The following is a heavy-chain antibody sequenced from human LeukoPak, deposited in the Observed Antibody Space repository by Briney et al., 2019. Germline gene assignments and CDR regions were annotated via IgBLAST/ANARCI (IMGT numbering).Heavy chain of an antibody. CDR3: ARHRNKWSCSDY. CDR1: GFTFSSYA. D-gene: IGHD1-26*01. CDR2: ISYDGSNK. Sequence: GRSLRLSCAASGFTFSSYAMHWVRQAPGKGLEWVAVISYDGSNKYYADSVKGRFTISRDNAKNSLYLQMNSLRAEDTAVYYCARHRNKWSCSDYWGQGTLVTVSS. J-gene: IGHJ4*02. V-gene: IGHV3-30-3*01.